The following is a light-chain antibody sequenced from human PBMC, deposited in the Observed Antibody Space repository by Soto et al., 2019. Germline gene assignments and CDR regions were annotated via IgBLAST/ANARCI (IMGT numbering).Light chain of an antibody. CDR1: SSDVGGYNY. V-gene: IGLV2-8*01. J-gene: IGLJ2*01. Sequence: QSALTQPPSASGSPGQSVTISCTGTSSDVGGYNYVSWYQQHPGKAPKLMIYEVSKRPSGVPDRFSGLKSGNTASLTVSGLQAEDEADYYCSSYAGSNPVFGGGTKLTVL. CDR2: EVS. CDR3: SSYAGSNPV.